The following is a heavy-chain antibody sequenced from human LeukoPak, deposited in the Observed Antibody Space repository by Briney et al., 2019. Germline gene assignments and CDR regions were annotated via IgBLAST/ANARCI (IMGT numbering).Heavy chain of an antibody. J-gene: IGHJ4*02. CDR2: IIPIFGTA. V-gene: IGHV1-69*13. CDR1: GGTFSSYA. CDR3: ARVGSHYDSSGSFFDY. D-gene: IGHD3-22*01. Sequence: SVKVSCKASGGTFSSYAISWVGQAPGQGLEWMGGIIPIFGTANYAQKFQGRVTITADESTSTAYMELSSLRSEDTAVYYCARVGSHYDSSGSFFDYWGQGTLVTVSS.